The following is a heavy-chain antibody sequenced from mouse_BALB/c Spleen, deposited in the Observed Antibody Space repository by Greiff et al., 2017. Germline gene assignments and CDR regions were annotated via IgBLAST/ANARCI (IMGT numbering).Heavy chain of an antibody. CDR3: ARDYYGSSPHYYAMDY. CDR1: GYSFTGYT. J-gene: IGHJ4*01. Sequence: EVQLQQSGPELVKPGASMKISCKASGYSFTGYTMNWVKQSHGKNLEWIGLINPYNGGTSYNQKFKGKATLTVDKSSSTAYMELLSLTSEDSAVYYCARDYYGSSPHYYAMDYWGQGTSVTVSS. V-gene: IGHV1-26*01. D-gene: IGHD1-1*01. CDR2: INPYNGGT.